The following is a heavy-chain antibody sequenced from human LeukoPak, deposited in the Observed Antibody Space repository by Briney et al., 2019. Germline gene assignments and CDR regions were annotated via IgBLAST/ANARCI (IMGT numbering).Heavy chain of an antibody. CDR2: IYSDGST. CDR3: ARDNSDNSAFHY. CDR1: GFTVRSNY. Sequence: GGSLRLSCAASGFTVRSNYMSWVRQAPGKGLEWVSIIYSDGSTYYADSVKGRFTISRDNSKNTLYLQMNSLRVEDTAMYYCARDNSDNSAFHYWGQGILVTVSS. V-gene: IGHV3-53*01. D-gene: IGHD3-22*01. J-gene: IGHJ4*02.